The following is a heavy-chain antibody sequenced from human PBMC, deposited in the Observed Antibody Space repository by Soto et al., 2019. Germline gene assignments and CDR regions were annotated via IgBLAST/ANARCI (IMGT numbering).Heavy chain of an antibody. CDR1: GYSFTSYW. D-gene: IGHD6-13*01. CDR3: ARPQSYSSRWYTDYYYGMDV. J-gene: IGHJ6*02. Sequence: GESLKISCKGSGYSFTSYWIGWVRQMPGKGLEWMGIIYPGDSDTRYSPSFQGQVTISADKSISTAYLQWSSLKASDTAMYYCARPQSYSSRWYTDYYYGMDVWGQGTTVTV. V-gene: IGHV5-51*01. CDR2: IYPGDSDT.